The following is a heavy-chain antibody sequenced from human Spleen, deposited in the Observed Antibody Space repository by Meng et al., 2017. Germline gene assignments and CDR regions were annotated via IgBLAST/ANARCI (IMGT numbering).Heavy chain of an antibody. Sequence: QLHLPQAGPGLVNPSQPLSRTCAISGDSVSSNNAGWNWIRQSPSRGLEWLGRTYYRSKWYNEYAVSVKSRIIINPDTSKNQFSLQLNSVTPEDTAVYYCARDVDWAPWGQGTLVTVSS. CDR2: TYYRSKWYN. D-gene: IGHD3-9*01. V-gene: IGHV6-1*02. CDR1: GDSVSSNNAG. CDR3: ARDVDWAP. J-gene: IGHJ5*02.